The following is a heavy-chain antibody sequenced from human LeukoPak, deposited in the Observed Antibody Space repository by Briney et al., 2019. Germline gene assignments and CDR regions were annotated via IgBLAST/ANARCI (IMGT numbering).Heavy chain of an antibody. J-gene: IGHJ3*02. CDR3: AKDVVTAIPPSAFDI. CDR2: ISWNSGSI. D-gene: IGHD2-21*02. CDR1: GFTFDDYA. Sequence: GGSLRLSCAASGFTFDDYAMHWVRQAPGKGLEWVSGISWNSGSIGYADSVKGRFTISRDNAKNSLYLQMNSLRAEDTALYYCAKDVVTAIPPSAFDIWGQGTMVTVSS. V-gene: IGHV3-9*01.